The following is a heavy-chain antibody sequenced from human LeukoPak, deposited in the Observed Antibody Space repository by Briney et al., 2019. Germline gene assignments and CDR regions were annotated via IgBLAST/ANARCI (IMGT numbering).Heavy chain of an antibody. D-gene: IGHD1-26*01. Sequence: GGSLRLSCAASGFTFSSYWMSWVRQAPGKGLEWVANIKQDGSEKYYVDSVKGGFTISRDNAKNSLYLQMNSLRAEDTAVYYCARGGSGSYYYFDYWGQGTLVTVSS. J-gene: IGHJ4*02. V-gene: IGHV3-7*01. CDR2: IKQDGSEK. CDR3: ARGGSGSYYYFDY. CDR1: GFTFSSYW.